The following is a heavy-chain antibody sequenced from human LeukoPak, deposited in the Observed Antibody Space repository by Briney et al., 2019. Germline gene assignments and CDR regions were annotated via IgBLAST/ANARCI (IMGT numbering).Heavy chain of an antibody. CDR1: GGTFSSYA. CDR2: IIPIFGTA. V-gene: IGHV1-69*13. D-gene: IGHD6-6*01. Sequence: ASVKVSCKASGGTFSSYAISWVRQAPGQGLEWMGGIIPIFGTANYAQKFQGRVTITADESTSTAYMELSSLRSEDTAVYYCATTLVRSHNWFDPWGQGTLVTVSS. J-gene: IGHJ5*02. CDR3: ATTLVRSHNWFDP.